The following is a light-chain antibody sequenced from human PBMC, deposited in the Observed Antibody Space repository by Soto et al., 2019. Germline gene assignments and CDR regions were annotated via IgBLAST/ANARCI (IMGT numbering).Light chain of an antibody. V-gene: IGKV1-17*01. Sequence: DIQMTQSPSSLSASPGDRVTITCRASQGIRNDLAWYQQKPGKSPKRLIYAASSLEDGVPSRFSGSGSGTEFTLTISGLQPQDLATYYSLQHRSFPLFSFGPGTKVDLK. CDR3: LQHRSFPLFS. CDR1: QGIRND. CDR2: AAS. J-gene: IGKJ3*01.